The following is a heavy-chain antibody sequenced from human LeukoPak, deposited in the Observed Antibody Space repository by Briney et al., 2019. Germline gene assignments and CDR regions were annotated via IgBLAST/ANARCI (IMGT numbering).Heavy chain of an antibody. J-gene: IGHJ4*02. CDR2: INHSGST. D-gene: IGHD3-10*01. CDR1: GGSFSGYY. Sequence: PSETLSLTCAVYGGSFSGYYWSWIRQPPGKGLEWIGEINHSGSTNYNPSLKSRVTISVDTCKNHFSLELSSVTAADTAVYYCARDGAGGPTMVRGVIIRRFFDYWGQGTLVTVSS. CDR3: ARDGAGGPTMVRGVIIRRFFDY. V-gene: IGHV4-34*01.